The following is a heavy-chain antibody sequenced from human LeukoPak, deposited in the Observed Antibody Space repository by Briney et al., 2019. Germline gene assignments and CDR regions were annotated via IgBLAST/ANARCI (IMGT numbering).Heavy chain of an antibody. CDR2: IYSGGST. CDR3: ARNSGWYLNAFDI. V-gene: IGHV3-53*01. D-gene: IGHD6-19*01. CDR1: GFTVSSNYMTVSSSY. J-gene: IGHJ3*02. Sequence: GGSPRLSCAAPGFTVSSNYMTVSSSYMTWVRQAPGKGLEWVSVIYSGGSTYYADSVKGRFTISRDNSKNTLYLQMNSLRAEDTAVYYCARNSGWYLNAFDIWGQGTMVTVSS.